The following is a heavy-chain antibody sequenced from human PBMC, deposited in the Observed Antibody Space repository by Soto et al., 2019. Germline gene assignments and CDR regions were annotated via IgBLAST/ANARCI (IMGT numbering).Heavy chain of an antibody. CDR2: IYPGDSDT. CDR3: ARQYYDYSNYDDYYYYYMDV. J-gene: IGHJ6*03. D-gene: IGHD4-4*01. CDR1: GYSFTSHW. V-gene: IGHV5-51*01. Sequence: PGESLKISCKGSGYSFTSHWIVWVRQMPGKGLEWMGSIYPGDSDTRYSPSFQGQVTISADKSISTAYLQWSSLKASDTAMYYCARQYYDYSNYDDYYYYYMDVWGKGTTVTVSS.